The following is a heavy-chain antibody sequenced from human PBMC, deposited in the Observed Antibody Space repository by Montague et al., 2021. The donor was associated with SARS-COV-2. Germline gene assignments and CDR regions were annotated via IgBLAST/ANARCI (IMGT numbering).Heavy chain of an antibody. V-gene: IGHV1-58*01. CDR3: AAVGVNRTEDY. CDR1: GFTFTSSA. J-gene: IGHJ4*02. D-gene: IGHD3-16*01. Sequence: SVTVSCKASGFTFTSSAVQWVRQARGPRLEWIGWIVVGSGNTNYAQKFQERVTITRDMSTSTAYMELSSLRSEDTAVYYCAAVGVNRTEDYWGQGTLVTVSS. CDR2: IVVGSGNT.